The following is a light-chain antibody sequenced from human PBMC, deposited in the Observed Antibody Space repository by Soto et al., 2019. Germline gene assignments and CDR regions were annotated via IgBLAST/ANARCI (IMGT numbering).Light chain of an antibody. Sequence: PGERATLSCRASQRVSSYLAWYQQKPGQAPRLLIYDASNRATGIPARFSGSGSGTDFTLTISSLEPEDFAVYYCQQRSNWPLTFGGGTKVESK. J-gene: IGKJ4*01. CDR3: QQRSNWPLT. V-gene: IGKV3-11*01. CDR2: DAS. CDR1: QRVSSY.